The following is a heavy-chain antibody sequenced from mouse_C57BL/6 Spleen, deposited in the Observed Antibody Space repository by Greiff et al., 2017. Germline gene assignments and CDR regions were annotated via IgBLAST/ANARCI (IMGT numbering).Heavy chain of an antibody. CDR1: GYAFSSSW. CDR3: ARSVEGLAY. J-gene: IGHJ3*01. Sequence: QVQLQQSGAELVKPGASVKISCKASGYAFSSSWITWVKQRPGKGLEWIGDIYPGGGSTNYNEKFKSKATLTVDTSSSTAYMQLSSLTSEDSAVYCCARSVEGLAYWGQGTLVTVSA. V-gene: IGHV1-55*01. CDR2: IYPGGGST.